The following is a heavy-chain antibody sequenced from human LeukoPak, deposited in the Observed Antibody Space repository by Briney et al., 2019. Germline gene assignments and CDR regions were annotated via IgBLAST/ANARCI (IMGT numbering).Heavy chain of an antibody. Sequence: GASVTVSCKASGGTFSSYTISWVRQAPGQGLEWMGRIIPILGIANYAQKFQGRVTITADKSTSIAYMELSSLRSENTAVYYCARDDYGSGRPWGQGTLVTVSS. CDR3: ARDDYGSGRP. J-gene: IGHJ5*02. CDR1: GGTFSSYT. CDR2: IIPILGIA. V-gene: IGHV1-69*04. D-gene: IGHD3-10*01.